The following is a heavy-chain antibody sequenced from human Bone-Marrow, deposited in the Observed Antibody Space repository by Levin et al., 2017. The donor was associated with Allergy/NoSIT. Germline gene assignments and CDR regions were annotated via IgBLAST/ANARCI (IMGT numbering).Heavy chain of an antibody. D-gene: IGHD2-21*01. V-gene: IGHV3-9*01. CDR3: VKDKRQSYYFDY. Sequence: SLKISCAASGFNFDDYAMHWVRQAPGKGLEWVSGISWNSENIDYADSVKGRFTISRDNGKKSLYLQMSSLRPEDTAFYYCVKDKRQSYYFDYWGQGILVTVSS. CDR1: GFNFDDYA. CDR2: ISWNSENI. J-gene: IGHJ4*02.